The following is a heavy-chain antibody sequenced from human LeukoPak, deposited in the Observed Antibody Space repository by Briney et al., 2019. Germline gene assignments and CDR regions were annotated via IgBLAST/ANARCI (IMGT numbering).Heavy chain of an antibody. V-gene: IGHV1-2*02. J-gene: IGHJ6*03. CDR1: GYTFTGYY. CDR2: INPNSGGT. CDR3: ARGGYSYGHYYYYYYMDV. Sequence: GASVKVSCKASGYTFTGYYMHWVRQAPGQGLEWMGWINPNSGGTNYAQKLQGRVTMTRDTSISTAYMELSRLRSDDTAVYYCARGGYSYGHYYYYYYMDVWGKGTTVTVSS. D-gene: IGHD5-18*01.